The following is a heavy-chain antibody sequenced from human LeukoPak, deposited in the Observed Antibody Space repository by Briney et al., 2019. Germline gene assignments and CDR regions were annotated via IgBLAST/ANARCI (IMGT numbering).Heavy chain of an antibody. CDR3: AREESYYDYVWGSYHPYYFDY. V-gene: IGHV3-21*01. CDR1: VFTFRSYT. Sequence: VGSLRLSCAASVFTFRSYTINSGRAAPRKGLEWGSSISSSSGNIYNADSVKGRFTISRDNVKNSLYLQMNSLRAEDTAVYYCAREESYYDYVWGSYHPYYFDYWGQGTLVIVSS. D-gene: IGHD3-16*02. CDR2: ISSSSGNI. J-gene: IGHJ4*02.